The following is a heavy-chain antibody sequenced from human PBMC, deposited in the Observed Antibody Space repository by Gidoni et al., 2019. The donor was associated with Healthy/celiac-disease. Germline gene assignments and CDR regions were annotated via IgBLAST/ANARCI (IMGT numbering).Heavy chain of an antibody. CDR3: TTRVVLGIDAFDI. CDR1: GFTFSNAW. Sequence: EVQLVESGGGLVKPGGSLRLSCSASGFTFSNAWMYWVRQAPGKWLAGVGRIKSKTDGGTTDYAAPVKGRFTISRDDSKNTLYLQMNSLKTEDTAVYYCTTRVVLGIDAFDIWGQGTMVTVSS. CDR2: IKSKTDGGTT. V-gene: IGHV3-15*07. D-gene: IGHD2-21*01. J-gene: IGHJ3*02.